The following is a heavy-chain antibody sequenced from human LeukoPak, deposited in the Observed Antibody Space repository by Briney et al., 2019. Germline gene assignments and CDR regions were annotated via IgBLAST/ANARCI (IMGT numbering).Heavy chain of an antibody. Sequence: PGGSLRLSCAASGFTFDDYAMHWVRQAPGKGLEWVSLISGDGGSTYYADSVKGRFTISRDNSKNSLYLQMNSLRTEDTALYYCAKGNGYSSSWHGWYFDLWGRGTLVTVSS. CDR2: ISGDGGST. J-gene: IGHJ2*01. D-gene: IGHD6-13*01. CDR3: AKGNGYSSSWHGWYFDL. V-gene: IGHV3-43*02. CDR1: GFTFDDYA.